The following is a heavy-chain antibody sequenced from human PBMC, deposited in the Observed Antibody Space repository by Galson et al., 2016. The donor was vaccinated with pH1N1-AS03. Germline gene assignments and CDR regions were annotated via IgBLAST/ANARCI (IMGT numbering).Heavy chain of an antibody. CDR3: AAPYYVSRDDGGYFDL. V-gene: IGHV4-39*07. CDR2: LYYGGST. D-gene: IGHD3-22*01. CDR1: GGSISSSAYY. Sequence: ETLSLTCTVSGGSISSSAYYWGWIRQSPGKGLEWIGSLYYGGSTYYNPSLKTRVTISVDTSKNHFSLKLNSVTAADTAVYYCAAPYYVSRDDGGYFDLWGRGTLVSVSS. J-gene: IGHJ2*01.